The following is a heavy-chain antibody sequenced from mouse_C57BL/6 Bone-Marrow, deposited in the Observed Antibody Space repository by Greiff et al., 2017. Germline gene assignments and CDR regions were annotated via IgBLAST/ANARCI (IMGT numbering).Heavy chain of an antibody. CDR1: GYTFTSYW. D-gene: IGHD1-1*01. V-gene: IGHV1-64*01. CDR2: IHPNSGST. CDR3: ARYGSSHWYFDV. J-gene: IGHJ1*03. Sequence: QVQLQQPGAELVKPGASVKLSCKASGYTFTSYWMHWVKQRPGQGLEWIGMIHPNSGSTNYNEKFKSKATLTVDKSSSTAYMQLSSLTSEDSAVDYCARYGSSHWYFDVWGTGTTVTVSS.